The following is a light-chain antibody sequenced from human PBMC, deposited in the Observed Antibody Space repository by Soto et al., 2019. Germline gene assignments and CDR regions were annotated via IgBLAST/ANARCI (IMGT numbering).Light chain of an antibody. J-gene: IGKJ1*01. V-gene: IGKV1-5*01. CDR2: DAS. Sequence: DIQMTESPSTLSASVGDRVTITCRASQSISTWLAWYQQKPGTAPKVLIYDASRLESGVPSRFSGSGSGTDFTLTTSSLQSADFATYYCQQYNSYSWTFGRGTKVEIK. CDR3: QQYNSYSWT. CDR1: QSISTW.